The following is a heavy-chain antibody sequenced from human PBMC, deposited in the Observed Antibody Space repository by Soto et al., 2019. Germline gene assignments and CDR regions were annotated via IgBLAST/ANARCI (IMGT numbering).Heavy chain of an antibody. CDR1: GFTFSSYA. Sequence: QVQLVESGGGVVQPGRSLRLSCAASGFTFSSYAMHWVRQAPGKGLEWVAVISYDGSKKYYADSVKGRFTISRDNSKNTLYLQMNSLRAEDSAVYYCARPKGGPVTGTHYFDYWGQGTLVTVSS. J-gene: IGHJ4*02. V-gene: IGHV3-30-3*01. CDR3: ARPKGGPVTGTHYFDY. CDR2: ISYDGSKK. D-gene: IGHD1-20*01.